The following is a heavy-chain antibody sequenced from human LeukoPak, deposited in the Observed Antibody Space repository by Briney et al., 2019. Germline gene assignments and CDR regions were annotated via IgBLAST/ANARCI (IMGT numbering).Heavy chain of an antibody. V-gene: IGHV4-39*01. CDR1: GGSISISSYY. J-gene: IGHJ6*03. Sequence: SETLSLTCTVAGGSISISSYYWGWIRQPPGKGLEWIGSIYFSGSTYYNPSLKSRVTISIDTSKNQFSLNLNSVTAADAAVYYCARQDYYYYIDVWGKGTTVTVSS. CDR2: IYFSGST. CDR3: ARQDYYYYIDV.